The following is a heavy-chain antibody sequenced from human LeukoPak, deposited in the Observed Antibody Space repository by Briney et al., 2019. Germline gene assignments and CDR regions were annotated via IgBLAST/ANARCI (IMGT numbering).Heavy chain of an antibody. CDR2: IWYDGSNI. D-gene: IGHD3-22*01. CDR3: ARARNNYDSSGYSALDY. Sequence: GRSLRLSCAASGFIFSSYGMHWVRRAPGKGLEWVAVIWYDGSNIYYADSVKGRFTISRDNSKNTLYLQMNSLRAEDAAVYYCARARNNYDSSGYSALDYWGQGTLVTVSS. CDR1: GFIFSSYG. J-gene: IGHJ4*02. V-gene: IGHV3-33*01.